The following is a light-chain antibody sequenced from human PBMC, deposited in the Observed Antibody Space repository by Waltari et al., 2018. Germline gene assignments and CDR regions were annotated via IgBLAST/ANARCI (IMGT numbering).Light chain of an antibody. Sequence: DIQMTQSPSSLSASVGDRVTITCRASQSTNTYLNWYQRKPGEAPKLLIYGASTLESGVPSRFSGSGSGTDFTLTISSLQPEDFATYYCQQGYRIPLAFGPGAKVEMK. CDR3: QQGYRIPLA. CDR2: GAS. V-gene: IGKV1-39*01. CDR1: QSTNTY. J-gene: IGKJ3*01.